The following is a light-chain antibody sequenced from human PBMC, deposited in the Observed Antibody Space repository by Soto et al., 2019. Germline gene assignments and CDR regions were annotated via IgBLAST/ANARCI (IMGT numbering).Light chain of an antibody. CDR3: QQYNNWPLT. J-gene: IGKJ4*01. CDR2: GVS. Sequence: ETVMTQSPATLSVSPGERTTLSCRASQSVSSNLAWYQQRPGQAPRLLIYGVSTRATGIPARFSGSGSGTEFTLTISNLQSEDFAVYYCQQYNNWPLTFGGGTKVEIK. V-gene: IGKV3-15*01. CDR1: QSVSSN.